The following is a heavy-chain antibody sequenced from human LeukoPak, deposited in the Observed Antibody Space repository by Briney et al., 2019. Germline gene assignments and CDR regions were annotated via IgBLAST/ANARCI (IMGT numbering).Heavy chain of an antibody. D-gene: IGHD3-22*01. CDR1: GGSISSYY. V-gene: IGHV4-4*07. CDR3: ARHYDSSGYYYQSPFDY. CDR2: IYASGST. Sequence: SETLSLTCTVSGGSISSYYWNWIRQPAGKGLEWIGRIYASGSTNYNPSLKSRVTMSVDTSKNQFSLKLSSVTAADTAVYYCARHYDSSGYYYQSPFDYWGQGTLVTVSS. J-gene: IGHJ4*02.